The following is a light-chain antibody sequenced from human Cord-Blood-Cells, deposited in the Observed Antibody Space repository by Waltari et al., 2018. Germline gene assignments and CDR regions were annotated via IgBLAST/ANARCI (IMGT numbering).Light chain of an antibody. V-gene: IGLV3-27*01. CDR1: VLAKKY. Sequence: SYELTQPSSVSVSPGQTARITCSGDVLAKKYARWFQQKPGQAPVLVICKDSERPSGIPERFAGSSSGTTVTLTISGAQVEDEADYYCYSAADNNLGVFGGGTKLTVL. J-gene: IGLJ3*02. CDR2: KDS. CDR3: YSAADNNLGV.